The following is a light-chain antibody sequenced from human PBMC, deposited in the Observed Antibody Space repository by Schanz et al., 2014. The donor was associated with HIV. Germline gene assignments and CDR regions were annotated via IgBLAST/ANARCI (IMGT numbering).Light chain of an antibody. CDR1: SSDVGRDNL. V-gene: IGLV2-14*02. J-gene: IGLJ2*01. CDR2: DVT. CDR3: SSYANTDTVL. Sequence: QSALIQPPSVSGSPGQSITISCTGTSSDVGRDNLVSWYQQHPGKAPKLMIYDVTKRPSGVPDRFSGSKSGNTASLTISGLQADDEANYYCSSYANTDTVLFGGGTKLTVL.